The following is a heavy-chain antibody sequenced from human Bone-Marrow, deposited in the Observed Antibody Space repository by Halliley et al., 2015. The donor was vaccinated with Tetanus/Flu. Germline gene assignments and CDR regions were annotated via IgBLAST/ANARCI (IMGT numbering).Heavy chain of an antibody. CDR3: ARLFCSSPSCYERFDY. CDR2: NSPGDSAT. J-gene: IGHJ4*02. V-gene: IGHV5-51*01. Sequence: NSPGDSATEYSPSFRGQVSSSVDRSVNTAYLQWSSLKASDTAMYYCARLFCSSPSCYERFDYWGQGTQVTVSS. D-gene: IGHD2-2*01.